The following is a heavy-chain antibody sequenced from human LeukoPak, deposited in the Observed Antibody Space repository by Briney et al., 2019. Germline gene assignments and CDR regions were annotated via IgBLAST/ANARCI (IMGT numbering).Heavy chain of an antibody. V-gene: IGHV4-34*01. CDR2: INHSGST. CDR3: ARGTNWFDP. Sequence: PSETLSLTCAGYGVSFSGYYWSWIRQPPGKGLEWIGEINHSGSTNYNPSLKSRVTISVDTSKNQFSLKLSSVTAADTAVYYCARGTNWFDPWGQGTLVTVSS. J-gene: IGHJ5*02. CDR1: GVSFSGYY.